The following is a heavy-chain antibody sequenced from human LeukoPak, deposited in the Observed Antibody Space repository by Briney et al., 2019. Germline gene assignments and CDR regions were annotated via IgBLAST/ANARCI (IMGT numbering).Heavy chain of an antibody. CDR1: GFTFSSYA. Sequence: GGSLRLSCAASGFTFSSYAMHWVRQAPGKGLEYVSAISSNGGSTYYANSVKGRFTISRDNSKNTLYLQMGSLRAEDMAVYYCAKGVVPYYYYGLDVWGQGTTVTVSS. D-gene: IGHD2-21*01. CDR3: AKGVVPYYYYGLDV. CDR2: ISSNGGST. J-gene: IGHJ6*02. V-gene: IGHV3-64*01.